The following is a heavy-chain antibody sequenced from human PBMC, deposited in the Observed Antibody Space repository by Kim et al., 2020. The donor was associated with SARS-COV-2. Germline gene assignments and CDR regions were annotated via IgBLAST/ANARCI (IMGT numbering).Heavy chain of an antibody. CDR2: I. CDR3: ARTHPMGAFDI. J-gene: IGHJ3*02. V-gene: IGHV3-21*01. Sequence: IYYADSVKGRFTISRDNAKNSLYLQMNSLRAEDTAVYYCARTHPMGAFDIWGQGTMVTVSS.